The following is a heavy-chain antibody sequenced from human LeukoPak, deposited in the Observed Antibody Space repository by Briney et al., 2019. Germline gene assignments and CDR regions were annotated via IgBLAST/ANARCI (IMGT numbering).Heavy chain of an antibody. CDR3: ANPSSSSEYYYYYYMDV. D-gene: IGHD6-6*01. CDR2: ISGSGGSI. V-gene: IGHV3-23*01. J-gene: IGHJ6*03. Sequence: PGGSLRLSCAASGFTFSSYAMSWLRQAPGKGLEWVSAISGSGGSIYYADSVKGRFTISRDNSKNTLYLQMNSLRAEDTAVYYCANPSSSSEYYYYYYMDVWGKGTTVTVSS. CDR1: GFTFSSYA.